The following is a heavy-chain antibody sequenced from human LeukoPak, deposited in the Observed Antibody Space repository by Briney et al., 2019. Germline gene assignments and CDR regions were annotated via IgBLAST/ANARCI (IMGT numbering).Heavy chain of an antibody. CDR2: LFYSGST. CDR3: ARHEVVATVSYYYYGMDV. V-gene: IGHV4-59*08. D-gene: IGHD5-12*01. CDR1: GGSISTYH. Sequence: SETLSLTCTVSGGSISTYHWSWIRQPPGKGLEWIGYLFYSGSTNYNPSLKSRVTISIDTCKNQFSLKLSSVTAADTAVYYCARHEVVATVSYYYYGMDVWGQGTTVTVSS. J-gene: IGHJ6*02.